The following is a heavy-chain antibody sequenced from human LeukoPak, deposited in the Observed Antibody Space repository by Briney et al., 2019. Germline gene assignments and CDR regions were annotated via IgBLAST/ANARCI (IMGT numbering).Heavy chain of an antibody. J-gene: IGHJ4*02. D-gene: IGHD2-15*01. V-gene: IGHV4-4*07. Sequence: SETLSLTCTVSAGSISSYYWSWIRQPAGKGLEWIGRIYPSGSTIYNPSLKSRVTMSIDTSKNQFSLKLNSVTAADTAVYYCASVSGGSRLYYFDYWGQGTLVTVSS. CDR3: ASVSGGSRLYYFDY. CDR1: AGSISSYY. CDR2: IYPSGST.